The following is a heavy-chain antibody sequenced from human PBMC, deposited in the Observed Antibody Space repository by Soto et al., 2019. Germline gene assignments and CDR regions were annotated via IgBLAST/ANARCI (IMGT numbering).Heavy chain of an antibody. V-gene: IGHV3-30-3*01. J-gene: IGHJ5*02. CDR2: ISYDGSIQ. CDR3: VRERIYGDFWLDP. Sequence: GGSLRLSCAASGFSFSNFAMHWVRQAPGKGLEWVALISYDGSIQFYADSVKGRFSISRDNSKNTLYLQMNSPRAEDTAVYYCVRERIYGDFWLDPWGQGSLVTVS. CDR1: GFSFSNFA. D-gene: IGHD4-17*01.